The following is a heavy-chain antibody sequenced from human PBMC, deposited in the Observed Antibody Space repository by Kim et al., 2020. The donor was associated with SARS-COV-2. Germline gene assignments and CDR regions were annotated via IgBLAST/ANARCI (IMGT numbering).Heavy chain of an antibody. J-gene: IGHJ4*02. CDR3: ARGIGLYSSSSEVGY. Sequence: QKFQGRVTITADESTSTAYMELSSLRSEDTAVYYCARGIGLYSSSSEVGYWGQGTLVTVSS. D-gene: IGHD6-6*01. V-gene: IGHV1-69*01.